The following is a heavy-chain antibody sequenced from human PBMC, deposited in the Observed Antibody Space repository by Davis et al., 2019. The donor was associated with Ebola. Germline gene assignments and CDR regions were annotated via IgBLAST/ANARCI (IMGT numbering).Heavy chain of an antibody. D-gene: IGHD3-10*01. Sequence: ASVKVSCKASGYTFTSYGISWVRQAPGQGLEWMGWISANDGNTNYAQKLQGRVTMTTDTSTSTAYMELGSLRSDDTAVDYCARDTQLLWFGELSRLKSWGQGTLVTVSS. J-gene: IGHJ4*02. V-gene: IGHV1-18*04. CDR1: GYTFTSYG. CDR3: ARDTQLLWFGELSRLKS. CDR2: ISANDGNT.